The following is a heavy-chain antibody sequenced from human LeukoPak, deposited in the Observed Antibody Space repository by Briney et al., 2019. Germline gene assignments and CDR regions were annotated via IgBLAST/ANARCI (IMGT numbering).Heavy chain of an antibody. D-gene: IGHD6-19*01. CDR1: GDSVSSNSAA. CDR3: ARDVYSSGWLDY. V-gene: IGHV6-1*01. CDR2: TYYRSKWYD. J-gene: IGHJ4*02. Sequence: SQTLSLTCATSGDSVSSNSAAWNWIRQSPSRGLEWLGRTYYRSKWYDDYSLSVKSRISINPDTSKNQFSLQLNSVTPEDTAVYYCARDVYSSGWLDYWGQGTLVTVSS.